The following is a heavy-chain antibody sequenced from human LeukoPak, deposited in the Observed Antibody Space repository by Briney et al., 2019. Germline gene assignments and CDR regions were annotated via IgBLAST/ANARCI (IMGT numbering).Heavy chain of an antibody. D-gene: IGHD6-19*01. CDR3: ARAPSAQWYFQH. V-gene: IGHV3-53*01. Sequence: PGGSLRLSCAASGFSVSSNYMSWVRQAPGKGLEWVSVIYSGGSSYYGDSVKGRFTISRGNSKNTLYLQMNSLRAEDTAVYYCARAPSAQWYFQHWGQGTLVIVSS. J-gene: IGHJ1*01. CDR1: GFSVSSNY. CDR2: IYSGGSS.